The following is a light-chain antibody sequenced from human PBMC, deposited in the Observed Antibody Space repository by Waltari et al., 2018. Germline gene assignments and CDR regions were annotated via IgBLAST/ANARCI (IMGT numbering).Light chain of an antibody. CDR2: DVS. CDR1: SSDVGNYNY. J-gene: IGLJ3*02. V-gene: IGLV2-11*01. CDR3: CSYAGSRTPWV. Sequence: QSALTQPRAVSGSPGQSVPISCTGTSSDVGNYNYVSWYQQHPGTAPKLMIYDVSTRPSGVPDRFSGSKSGNTASLTISGLQAEDEADYHCCSYAGSRTPWVFGGGTKLTVL.